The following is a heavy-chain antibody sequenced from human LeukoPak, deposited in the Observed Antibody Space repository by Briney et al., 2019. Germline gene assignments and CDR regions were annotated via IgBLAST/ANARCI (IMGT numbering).Heavy chain of an antibody. V-gene: IGHV4-39*01. CDR1: GGSISTSNSY. Sequence: PSETLSLTCTVSGGSISTSNSYWGWIRQPPGKGLEWIGSIYYGGNSYYNPSLKSRVTIPVDTSKNQFSLKLTSVTAADTAVYYCASGLFPTYSGSYLVVSWNVDWGQGTLVTVSS. J-gene: IGHJ4*02. CDR3: ASGLFPTYSGSYLVVSWNVD. CDR2: IYYGGNS. D-gene: IGHD1-26*01.